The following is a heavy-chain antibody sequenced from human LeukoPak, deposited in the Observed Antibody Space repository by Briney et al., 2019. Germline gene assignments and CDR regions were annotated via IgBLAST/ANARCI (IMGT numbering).Heavy chain of an antibody. CDR3: ARVVHGSEGDY. V-gene: IGHV4-39*07. J-gene: IGHJ4*02. CDR1: GGSISSSSYY. D-gene: IGHD3-10*01. CDR2: IYYSGST. Sequence: SETLSLTCTVSGGSISSSSYYWGWIRQPPGKGLEWIGSIYYSGSTYYNPSLKSRVTISVDTSKNQFSLKLSSVTAADTAVYYCARVVHGSEGDYWGQGTLVTVSS.